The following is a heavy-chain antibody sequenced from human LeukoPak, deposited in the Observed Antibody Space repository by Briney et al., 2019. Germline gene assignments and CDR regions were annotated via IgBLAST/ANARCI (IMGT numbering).Heavy chain of an antibody. V-gene: IGHV1-69*04. D-gene: IGHD4-11*01. CDR2: IIPILGIA. CDR1: GGTFSSYA. J-gene: IGHJ6*02. CDR3: ARDDYNPYYYYGMDV. Sequence: SVKVSCKASGGTFSSYAISWVRQAPGQGLEWMGRIIPILGIANYAQKFQGRVTITADKSTSTAYMELSSLISEDTAVYYRARDDYNPYYYYGMDVWGQGTTVTVSS.